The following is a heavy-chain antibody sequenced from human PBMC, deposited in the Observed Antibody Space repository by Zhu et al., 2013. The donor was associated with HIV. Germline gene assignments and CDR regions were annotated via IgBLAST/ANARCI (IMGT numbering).Heavy chain of an antibody. CDR3: ARSSGWYHPSFDY. J-gene: IGHJ4*02. Sequence: QVQLQQWGAGLLKPSETLSLTCAVYGGSFSGYYWSWIRQPPGKGLEWIGEINHSGSTNYNPSLKSRVTISVDTSKNQFSLKLSSVTAADTAVYYCARSSGWYHPSFDYWGQGTLVTVSS. D-gene: IGHD6-19*01. CDR1: GGSFSGYY. V-gene: IGHV4-34*01. CDR2: INHSGST.